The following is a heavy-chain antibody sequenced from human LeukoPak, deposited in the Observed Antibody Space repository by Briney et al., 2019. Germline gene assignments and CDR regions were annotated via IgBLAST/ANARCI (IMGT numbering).Heavy chain of an antibody. CDR2: IDPENSYI. J-gene: IGHJ4*02. CDR1: GYSFTSYW. CDR3: AGRGDRGYSYGIDY. D-gene: IGHD5-18*01. Sequence: GESLKISCKGSGYSFTSYWITWVRQMPGPRRECMGRIDPENSYINYSPTFQGHVTISADESISTAYLQWSSLKAADTAMYYCAGRGDRGYSYGIDYWGQGTLVTVAS. V-gene: IGHV5-10-1*01.